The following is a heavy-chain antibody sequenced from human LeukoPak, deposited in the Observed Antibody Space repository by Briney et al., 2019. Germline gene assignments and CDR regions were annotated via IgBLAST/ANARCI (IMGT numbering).Heavy chain of an antibody. Sequence: SETLSLTCAVYGGSFSGYYWSWIRQPPGKGLEWIGEINHSGSTNYNPSLKSRVTISVDTSKNQFSLKLGSVTAADTAVYYCARAIHRGRDGYNSVWGQGTMVTVSS. J-gene: IGHJ3*01. CDR2: INHSGST. V-gene: IGHV4-34*01. D-gene: IGHD5-24*01. CDR1: GGSFSGYY. CDR3: ARAIHRGRDGYNSV.